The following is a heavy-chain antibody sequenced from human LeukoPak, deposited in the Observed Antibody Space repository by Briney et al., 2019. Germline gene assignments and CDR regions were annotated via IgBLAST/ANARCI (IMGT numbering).Heavy chain of an antibody. J-gene: IGHJ4*02. CDR3: ARADDSSGYPFDY. CDR1: GYSFTSYY. D-gene: IGHD3-22*01. Sequence: ASVKVSCKPSGYSFTSYYMHWVRQDPGRGLEWMGVINPSGGSASYAQKFQGRVTMTRDTSTSTVYMELSSLRSEDTAVYYCARADDSSGYPFDYWGQGTLVTVSS. CDR2: INPSGGSA. V-gene: IGHV1-46*01.